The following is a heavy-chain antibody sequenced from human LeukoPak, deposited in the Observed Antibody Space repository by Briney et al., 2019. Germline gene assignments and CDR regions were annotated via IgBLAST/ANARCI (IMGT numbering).Heavy chain of an antibody. D-gene: IGHD3-22*01. Sequence: VASVKVSCKASGYTFTSYGISWVRQAPGQGLEWMGCISAYNGNTNYAQKLQGRVTMTTDTSTSTAYMELRSLRSDDTAVYYCARGYDSSGYYRTKDYYFDYWGQGTLVTASS. J-gene: IGHJ4*02. V-gene: IGHV1-18*01. CDR1: GYTFTSYG. CDR3: ARGYDSSGYYRTKDYYFDY. CDR2: ISAYNGNT.